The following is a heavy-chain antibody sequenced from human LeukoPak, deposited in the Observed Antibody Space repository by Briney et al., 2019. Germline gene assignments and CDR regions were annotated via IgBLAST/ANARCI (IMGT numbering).Heavy chain of an antibody. D-gene: IGHD6-19*01. CDR2: VYRSGSS. CDR3: ARRGTSGWAYYFDF. V-gene: IGHV4-39*01. J-gene: IGHJ4*02. CDR1: GDSISTSSNY. Sequence: PSETLSLTCTVSGDSISTSSNYWGWIRQLPGKGLEWIGSVYRSGSSYYNPSLNNRFTISVDTSKNQFTLNLTSVTAADTAVYYCARRGTSGWAYYFDFWGQGSLLTVSS.